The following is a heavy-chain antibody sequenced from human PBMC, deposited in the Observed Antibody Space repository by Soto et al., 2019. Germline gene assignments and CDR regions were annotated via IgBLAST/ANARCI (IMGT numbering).Heavy chain of an antibody. D-gene: IGHD3-10*01. Sequence: PSETLSLTCTVSGGSISSSSYYWGWIRQPPGKGLEWIGSIYYSGSTYYNPSLKSRVTISVDTSKNQFSLKLSSVTAADTDGYYCARRFQPGITMVRGASFDYWGQGTLVTVSS. CDR1: GGSISSSSYY. CDR3: ARRFQPGITMVRGASFDY. J-gene: IGHJ4*02. CDR2: IYYSGST. V-gene: IGHV4-39*01.